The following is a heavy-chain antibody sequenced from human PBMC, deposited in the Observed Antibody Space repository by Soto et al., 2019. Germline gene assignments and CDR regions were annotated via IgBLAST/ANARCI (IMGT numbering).Heavy chain of an antibody. CDR3: ARGQRLVTGGYYFDY. CDR2: ISYDGSNK. Sequence: HPGGSLRICSAASGFTFSSYAMHWVRKAQGKGLEWVAVISYDGSNKYYADSVKGRFTISRDNSKNTLYLQMNSLRAEDTAVYYCARGQRLVTGGYYFDYWGQGTLVTVSS. J-gene: IGHJ4*02. V-gene: IGHV3-30-3*01. D-gene: IGHD2-8*02. CDR1: GFTFSSYA.